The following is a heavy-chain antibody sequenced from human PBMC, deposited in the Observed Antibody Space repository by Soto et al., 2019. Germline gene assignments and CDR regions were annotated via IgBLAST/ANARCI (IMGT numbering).Heavy chain of an antibody. CDR1: GYTFTGYY. CDR3: ASSGAPGIAAANWFDP. J-gene: IGHJ5*02. Sequence: ASVKVSCKASGYTFTGYYMHWVRQAPGQGLEWMGWINPNSGGTNYAQKFQGRVTMTRDTSISTAYMELSRLRSDDTAVYYCASSGAPGIAAANWFDPWGQGTLVTVSS. V-gene: IGHV1-2*02. D-gene: IGHD6-13*01. CDR2: INPNSGGT.